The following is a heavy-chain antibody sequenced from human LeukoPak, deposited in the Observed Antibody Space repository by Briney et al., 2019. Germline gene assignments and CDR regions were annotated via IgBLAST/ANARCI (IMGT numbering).Heavy chain of an antibody. Sequence: ASVKVSCKASGYTFTGYYMGWVRQAPGQGLEWMGRINPNSGGTNYAQKFQGRVTMTRDTSISTAYMELSRLRSDDTAVYYCARDHYDILTGYYSKHPNWFDPWGQGTLVTVSS. D-gene: IGHD3-9*01. CDR1: GYTFTGYY. V-gene: IGHV1-2*06. CDR2: INPNSGGT. J-gene: IGHJ5*02. CDR3: ARDHYDILTGYYSKHPNWFDP.